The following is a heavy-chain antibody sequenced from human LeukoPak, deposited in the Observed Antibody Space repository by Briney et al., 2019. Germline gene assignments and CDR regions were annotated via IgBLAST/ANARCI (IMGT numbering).Heavy chain of an antibody. D-gene: IGHD5-12*01. CDR1: GFTFDDYG. V-gene: IGHV3-20*04. Sequence: PGGSLRLSCAASGFTFDDYGMGWVRQAPGKGLEWVSGISWNGGSTGYADSVKGRFTISRDNAKNSLYLQMNSLRAEDMALYFCARSLDYSPGYFDYWGQGTQVTVSS. J-gene: IGHJ4*02. CDR3: ARSLDYSPGYFDY. CDR2: ISWNGGST.